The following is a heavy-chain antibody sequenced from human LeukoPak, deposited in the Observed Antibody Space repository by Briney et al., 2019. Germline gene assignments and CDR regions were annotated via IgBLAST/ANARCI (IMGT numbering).Heavy chain of an antibody. CDR3: ARSHSVWTSFDY. V-gene: IGHV4-59*01. CDR1: GGSISSYY. J-gene: IGHJ4*02. D-gene: IGHD3/OR15-3a*01. Sequence: SETLSLTCTVSGGSISSYYWSWIRQPPGKGLGWIGYIYYSGSTNYNPSLKSRVTISVDTSKNQFSLKLSSVTAADTAVYYCARSHSVWTSFDYWGQGTLVTVS. CDR2: IYYSGST.